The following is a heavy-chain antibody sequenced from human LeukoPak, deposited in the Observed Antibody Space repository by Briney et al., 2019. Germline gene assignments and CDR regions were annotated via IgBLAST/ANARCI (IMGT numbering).Heavy chain of an antibody. D-gene: IGHD3-22*01. CDR2: ISGSGGST. J-gene: IGHJ4*02. CDR3: AKVNTKYYYDSSGRYYFDY. V-gene: IGHV3-23*01. CDR1: GFTFSSYA. Sequence: GGSLRLSCAASGFTFSSYAMSWVRQAPGKGLEWVSAISGSGGSTYYADSVKGRFTISRDNSKNTLYLQMNSLRAEDTAVYYCAKVNTKYYYDSSGRYYFDYWGQETLVTVSS.